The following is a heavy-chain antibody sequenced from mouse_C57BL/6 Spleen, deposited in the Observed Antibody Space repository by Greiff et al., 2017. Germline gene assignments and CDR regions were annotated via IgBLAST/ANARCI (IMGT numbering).Heavy chain of an antibody. CDR3: ARVEAYYSSYEGCYFDD. CDR2: IHPNSGST. D-gene: IGHD2-5*01. CDR1: GYTFTSYW. J-gene: IGHJ2*01. Sequence: VQLQQPGAELVKPGASVKLSCKASGYTFTSYWMHWVKQRPGQGLEWIGMIHPNSGSTNYNEKFKSKATLTVANSSSPAYMQLSSLASEDSAVYYCARVEAYYSSYEGCYFDDWGQGTTLTVS. V-gene: IGHV1-64*01.